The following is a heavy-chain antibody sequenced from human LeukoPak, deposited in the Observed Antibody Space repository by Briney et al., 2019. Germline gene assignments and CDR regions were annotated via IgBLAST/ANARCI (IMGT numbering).Heavy chain of an antibody. CDR1: GFTVRSSY. CDR2: IYSGGST. CDR3: AREYSRADAFDI. Sequence: GGSLRLSYAVSGFTVRSSYMSWVRQAPGKGLEWLSVIYSGGSTYYADSVKGRFTISRDSSKNTLYLQMNTLRAEDTAVYYCAREYSRADAFDIWGQGTLVTVSS. J-gene: IGHJ3*02. V-gene: IGHV3-53*01. D-gene: IGHD2-15*01.